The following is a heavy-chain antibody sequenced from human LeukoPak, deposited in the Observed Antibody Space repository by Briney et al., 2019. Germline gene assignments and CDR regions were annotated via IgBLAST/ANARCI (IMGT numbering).Heavy chain of an antibody. V-gene: IGHV3-23*01. CDR3: AKDAGITVVRGVIYYFDY. D-gene: IGHD3-10*01. CDR2: ISGSGGST. J-gene: IGHJ4*02. Sequence: GGSLRLSCAASGFTFSNYAMNWVRQAPGKGLEWVSAISGSGGSTYYADSVKGRITISRDNSKNTLYLQMNSLRAEDTAVYYYAKDAGITVVRGVIYYFDYWGQGALVTVSS. CDR1: GFTFSNYA.